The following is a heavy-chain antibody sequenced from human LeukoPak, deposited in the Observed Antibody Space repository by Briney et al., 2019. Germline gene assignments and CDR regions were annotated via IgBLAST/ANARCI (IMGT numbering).Heavy chain of an antibody. J-gene: IGHJ4*02. CDR3: AREEVERRLNDY. CDR1: VFNINNYW. CDR2: IKKDGSER. D-gene: IGHD1-1*01. Sequence: GGSLRLSCAASVFNINNYWMSWVRQAPGKGLEWVANIKKDGSERYYVDSVKGRFTISRDYAKNSLYLQMNSLRAEDTAVYYCAREEVERRLNDYWGQGTLVTVSS. V-gene: IGHV3-7*01.